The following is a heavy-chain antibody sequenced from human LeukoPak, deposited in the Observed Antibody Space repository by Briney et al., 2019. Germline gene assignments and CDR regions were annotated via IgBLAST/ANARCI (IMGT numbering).Heavy chain of an antibody. Sequence: SETLSLTCTVSGGSISSSSYYWGWIRQPPGKGLEWIGSIYYSGSTYYNPSLKSRVTISVDTSKNQFSLKLSSVTAADTAVYYCARDRNPRTTLYNWFDPWGQGTLVTVSS. CDR2: IYYSGST. V-gene: IGHV4-39*07. D-gene: IGHD4-11*01. CDR1: GGSISSSSYY. J-gene: IGHJ5*02. CDR3: ARDRNPRTTLYNWFDP.